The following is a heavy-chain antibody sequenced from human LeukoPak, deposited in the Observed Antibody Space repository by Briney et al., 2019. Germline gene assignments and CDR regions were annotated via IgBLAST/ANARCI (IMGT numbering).Heavy chain of an antibody. J-gene: IGHJ5*02. CDR3: AEGRVVVVVAATLPWFDP. CDR2: ISGSGGST. D-gene: IGHD2-15*01. CDR1: GFTFSSYA. Sequence: GGSLGLSCAASGFTFSSYAMSWVRQAPGKGLEWVSAISGSGGSTYYADSVKGRFTISRDNSKNTLYLQMNSLRAEDTAVYYCAEGRVVVVVAATLPWFDPWGQGTLVTVSS. V-gene: IGHV3-23*01.